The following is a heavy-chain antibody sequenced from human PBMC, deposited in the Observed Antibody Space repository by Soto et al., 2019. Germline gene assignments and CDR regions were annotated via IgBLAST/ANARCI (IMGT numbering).Heavy chain of an antibody. J-gene: IGHJ6*04. CDR1: GFTVSSNY. V-gene: IGHV3-53*01. CDR2: IYSGGST. Sequence: LRLSCAASGFTVSSNYMSWVRQAPGKGLEWVSVIYSGGSTYYADSVKGRFTISRDNSKNTVHLQMNSLRAEDTAVYYCAREWELPNYYGMDVWGKGTKVTVSS. CDR3: AREWELPNYYGMDV. D-gene: IGHD1-26*01.